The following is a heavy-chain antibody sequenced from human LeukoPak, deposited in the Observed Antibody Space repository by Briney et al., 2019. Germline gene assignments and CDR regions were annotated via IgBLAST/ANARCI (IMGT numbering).Heavy chain of an antibody. J-gene: IGHJ4*02. D-gene: IGHD5-24*01. V-gene: IGHV1-46*01. Sequence: ASVKLSCKASGYTFTNYGITWVRQAPGQGLEWMGIINPIGGSTIYAQKFQGRVTMTRDTSTSTVYMELSSLRSEDTAVYYCARALRMATIPGVNMNYFDYWGQGTLVTVSS. CDR1: GYTFTNYG. CDR2: INPIGGST. CDR3: ARALRMATIPGVNMNYFDY.